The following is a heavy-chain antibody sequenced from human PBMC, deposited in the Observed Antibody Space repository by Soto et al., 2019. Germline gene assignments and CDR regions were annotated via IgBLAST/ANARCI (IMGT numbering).Heavy chain of an antibody. J-gene: IGHJ4*02. D-gene: IGHD5-12*01. CDR2: INAVNGNT. CDR1: GYTFTRFA. V-gene: IGHV1-3*01. Sequence: QVLLVQSGAEVRKPGASVKFSCKASGYTFTRFAIHWVRQAPGQGLEWMGWINAVNGNTRYSQKFQGRATLTLDTSADTAYMEVSSLTSGDTATYYCAREWDHYNYDYGLDFWGQGTLLTVSS. CDR3: AREWDHYNYDYGLDF.